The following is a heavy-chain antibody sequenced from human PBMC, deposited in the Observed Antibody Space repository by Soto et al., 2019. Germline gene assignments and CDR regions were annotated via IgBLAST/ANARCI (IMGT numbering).Heavy chain of an antibody. D-gene: IGHD3-10*01. CDR1: GFTFSSYA. Sequence: GGSLRLSCAASGFTFSSYAMSWVRQAPGKGLEWVSAISGSGGSTYYADSVKGRFTISRDNSKNTLYLQMNSLRAEDTAVYYCAKTSRWAPMVQYYFDYWGQGTLVTVSS. J-gene: IGHJ4*02. CDR2: ISGSGGST. V-gene: IGHV3-23*01. CDR3: AKTSRWAPMVQYYFDY.